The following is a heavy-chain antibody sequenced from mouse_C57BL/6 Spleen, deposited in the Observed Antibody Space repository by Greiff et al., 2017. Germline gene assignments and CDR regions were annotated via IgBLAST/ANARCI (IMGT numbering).Heavy chain of an antibody. CDR3: ARRGYYGSSPYFDY. J-gene: IGHJ2*01. CDR1: GYAFSSYW. CDR2: IYPGDGDT. Sequence: QVQLKESGAELVKPGASVKISCKASGYAFSSYWMNWVKQRPGKGLEWIGQIYPGDGDTNYNGKFKGKATLTADKSSSTAYMQLSSLTSEDSAVYFCARRGYYGSSPYFDYWGQGTTLTVSS. D-gene: IGHD1-1*01. V-gene: IGHV1-80*01.